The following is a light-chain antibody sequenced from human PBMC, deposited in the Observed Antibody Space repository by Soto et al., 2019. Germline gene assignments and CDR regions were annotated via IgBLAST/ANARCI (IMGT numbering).Light chain of an antibody. CDR3: QQFDNVPFT. CDR2: DAS. CDR1: QDITNY. V-gene: IGKV1-33*01. Sequence: DIQMNQSPSSLSASVGDRVTIICPASQDITNYLNWYQQKPGKAPKLLIYDASNLETGVPSRFRGSGSGTHFSFTISSLQPEDSSTYYSQQFDNVPFTFGKGTRLEMK. J-gene: IGKJ5*01.